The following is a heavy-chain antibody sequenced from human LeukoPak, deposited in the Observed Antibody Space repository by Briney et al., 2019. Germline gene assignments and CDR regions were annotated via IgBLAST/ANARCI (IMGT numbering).Heavy chain of an antibody. J-gene: IGHJ6*02. Sequence: SETLSLTCTVSGGSISSYYWSWIRQPAGRGLEWIGRIYTSGSTNYNPSLKSRVTMSVDPSKNQFSLKLSSVTSADTAVYYCARAGGIPLSDYDFWTIHGHYGMDVWGQGTTVTVSS. CDR1: GGSISSYY. CDR3: ARAGGIPLSDYDFWTIHGHYGMDV. D-gene: IGHD3-3*01. V-gene: IGHV4-4*07. CDR2: IYTSGST.